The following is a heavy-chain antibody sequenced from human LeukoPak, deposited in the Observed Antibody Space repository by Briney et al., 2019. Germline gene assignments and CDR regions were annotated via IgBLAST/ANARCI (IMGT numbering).Heavy chain of an antibody. CDR2: IYSGGST. CDR1: GFIVSSNY. D-gene: IGHD6-19*01. J-gene: IGHJ4*02. Sequence: GGSLRLSCAASGFIVSSNYMSWVRQAPGKGLEWVSVIYSGGSTYYADSVKGRFTISRDNSKNTLYLQMNSLRAEDTAIYYCVKRYSSGWDYWGQGTLVTVSS. V-gene: IGHV3-66*01. CDR3: VKRYSSGWDY.